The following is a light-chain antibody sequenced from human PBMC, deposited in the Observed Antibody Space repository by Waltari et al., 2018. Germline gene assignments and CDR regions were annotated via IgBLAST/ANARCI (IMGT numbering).Light chain of an antibody. CDR3: QHYDNSPRYT. J-gene: IGKJ2*01. CDR2: GAS. Sequence: ETVLTQSPGTLSLSPGERATLSCRASQSVTSNYLAWYQQKPGQAPRLLIYGASSRATGIPDRFSGSGSGTEFTLTISRLEPEDFAVYYCQHYDNSPRYTFGQGTKLEIK. CDR1: QSVTSNY. V-gene: IGKV3-20*01.